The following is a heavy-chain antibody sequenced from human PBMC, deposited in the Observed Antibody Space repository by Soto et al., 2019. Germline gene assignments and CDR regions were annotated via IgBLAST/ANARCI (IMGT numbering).Heavy chain of an antibody. CDR3: ARFQLSGYYYYMDV. CDR1: GFTFSSYW. D-gene: IGHD2-2*01. Sequence: GGSLRLSCAASGFTFSSYWMSWVRQAPGKGLEWVANIKQDGSEKYYVDSGKGRFTISRDNAKNSLYLQMNSLRAEDTAVYYCARFQLSGYYYYMDVWGKGTTVTVSS. J-gene: IGHJ6*03. V-gene: IGHV3-7*01. CDR2: IKQDGSEK.